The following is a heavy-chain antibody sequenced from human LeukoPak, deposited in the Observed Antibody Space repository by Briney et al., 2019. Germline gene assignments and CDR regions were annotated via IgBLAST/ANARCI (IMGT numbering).Heavy chain of an antibody. CDR1: GDSISSGGYY. CDR2: IYYSGST. Sequence: PSETLSLTCTVSGDSISSGGYYWSWIRQHPGKGLEWIGYIYYSGSTYYNPSLKSRVTISVDTSKNQFSLNLSSVTAADTAVYYCARAPSITMISDWGQGTLVTVSS. CDR3: ARAPSITMISD. D-gene: IGHD3-22*01. V-gene: IGHV4-31*03. J-gene: IGHJ1*01.